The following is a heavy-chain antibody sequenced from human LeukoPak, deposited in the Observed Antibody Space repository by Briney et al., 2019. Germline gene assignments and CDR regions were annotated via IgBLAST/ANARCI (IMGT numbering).Heavy chain of an antibody. CDR1: GFTFSSYA. J-gene: IGHJ5*02. D-gene: IGHD3-22*01. V-gene: IGHV3-66*01. Sequence: TGGSLRLSCAASGFTFSSYAMSWVRQAPGKGLEWVSVIYSGGSTYYADSVKGRFTISRDNSKNTLYLQMNSLRAEDTAVYYCAREYYYDSSGYQNWFDPWGQGTLVTVSS. CDR3: AREYYYDSSGYQNWFDP. CDR2: IYSGGST.